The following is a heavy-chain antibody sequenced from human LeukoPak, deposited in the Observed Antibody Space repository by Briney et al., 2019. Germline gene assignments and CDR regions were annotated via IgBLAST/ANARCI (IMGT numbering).Heavy chain of an antibody. CDR3: AREETFSYAYLDY. CDR1: GDSISSYY. J-gene: IGHJ4*02. V-gene: IGHV4-59*01. CDR2: IYYSGST. D-gene: IGHD5-18*01. Sequence: SETLSLTCTVSGDSISSYYWSWIRQPPGKGLEWIGYIYYSGSTNYNPSLKSRVTISVDTSKNQFSLKLSSVTAADTAVYYCAREETFSYAYLDYWGQGTLVTVSS.